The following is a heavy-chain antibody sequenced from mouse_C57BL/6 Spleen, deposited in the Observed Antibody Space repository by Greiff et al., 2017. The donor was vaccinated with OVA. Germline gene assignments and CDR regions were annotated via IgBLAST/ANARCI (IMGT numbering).Heavy chain of an antibody. CDR1: GYTFTDYE. J-gene: IGHJ2*01. D-gene: IGHD3-2*02. Sequence: QVQLQQSGAELVRPGASVTLSCKASGYTFTDYEMHWVKQTPVHGLEWIGAIDPETGGTAYNQKFKGKAILTADKSSSTAYMELRSLTSEDSAVYYCQTAQATYPYWRQGTTLTVSS. V-gene: IGHV1-15*01. CDR2: IDPETGGT. CDR3: QTAQATYPY.